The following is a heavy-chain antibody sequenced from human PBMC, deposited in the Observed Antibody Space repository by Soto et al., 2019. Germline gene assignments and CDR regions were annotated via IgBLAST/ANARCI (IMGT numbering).Heavy chain of an antibody. Sequence: PGGSLRLSCAASGFTFSSYAMSWVRQAPGKGLEWVSAISGSGGSTYYADSVKGRFTISRDNSKNTLYLQMNSLRAEDTAVYYCAREGIAARSRYENPLRFGYWGQGTLVTVSS. CDR2: ISGSGGST. V-gene: IGHV3-23*01. J-gene: IGHJ4*02. D-gene: IGHD6-6*01. CDR1: GFTFSSYA. CDR3: AREGIAARSRYENPLRFGY.